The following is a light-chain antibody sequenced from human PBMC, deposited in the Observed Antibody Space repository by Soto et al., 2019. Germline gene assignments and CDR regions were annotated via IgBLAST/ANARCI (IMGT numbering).Light chain of an antibody. CDR1: SSDVCGYNY. CDR2: DVS. V-gene: IGLV2-14*03. J-gene: IGLJ1*01. Sequence: QSALTQPASVSGSPGQSITIPCTGTSSDVCGYNYVSWYQHHPGKAPKLMIYDVSNRPSGVSNRFSGSKSGNTASLTISGLQPEDEADYYCCSYTTSNTRQIVFGTGTKVTVL. CDR3: CSYTTSNTRQIV.